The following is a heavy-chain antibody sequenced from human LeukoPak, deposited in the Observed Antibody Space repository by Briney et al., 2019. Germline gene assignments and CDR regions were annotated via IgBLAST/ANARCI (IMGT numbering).Heavy chain of an antibody. D-gene: IGHD6-6*01. J-gene: IGHJ4*02. CDR3: AKNPLTAARRFFDY. V-gene: IGHV3-23*01. CDR2: ISGSGGST. CDR1: KFTFSDYA. Sequence: PGGSLRLSCTASKFTFSDYAMSWVRQAPGKGLEWVSAISGSGGSTYYADSVKGRFTIPRDNSKNTLYLQMNSLRAEDTAVYYCAKNPLTAARRFFDYWGQGTLVTVSS.